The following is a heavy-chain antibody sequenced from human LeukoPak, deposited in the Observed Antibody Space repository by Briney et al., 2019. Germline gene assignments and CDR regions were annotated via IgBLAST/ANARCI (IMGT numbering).Heavy chain of an antibody. Sequence: PSETLSLTCTVSGGSISSYYWSWIRQPAGRGLEWIGRIYTSGSTNYNPSLMGRVTMSVDTSKNQFSLKLSSVTAADTAVYYCARASYDFWSGSNWFDPWGQGTLVTVSS. CDR3: ARASYDFWSGSNWFDP. CDR1: GGSISSYY. V-gene: IGHV4-4*07. D-gene: IGHD3-3*01. J-gene: IGHJ5*02. CDR2: IYTSGST.